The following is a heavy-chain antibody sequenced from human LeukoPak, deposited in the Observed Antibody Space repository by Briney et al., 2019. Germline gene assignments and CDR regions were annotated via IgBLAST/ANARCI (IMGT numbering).Heavy chain of an antibody. J-gene: IGHJ4*02. V-gene: IGHV3-74*01. D-gene: IGHD3-16*01. CDR3: AKERDYRVFDY. CDR1: GFTFSSYW. Sequence: PGGSLRLSCAASGFTFSSYWMHWVRQAPGKGLVWVSRVNSDGSSTTYADSVKGRFTISRDNSKNTLYLQMNSLRAEDTAVYYCAKERDYRVFDYWGQGTLVTVSS. CDR2: VNSDGSST.